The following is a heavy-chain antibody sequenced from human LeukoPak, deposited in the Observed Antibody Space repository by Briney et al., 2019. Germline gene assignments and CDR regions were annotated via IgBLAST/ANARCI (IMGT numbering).Heavy chain of an antibody. V-gene: IGHV3-20*04. J-gene: IGHJ5*02. CDR2: INWNGGST. CDR3: ARGAPPVYAMTNWFDP. CDR1: GFTFDDYG. D-gene: IGHD2-8*01. Sequence: PGGSLRLSCAASGFTFDDYGMSWVRQAPGKGLEWVSGINWNGGSTGYADSVKGRFTISRDNAKNSLYLQMNSLRAEDTALYYCARGAPPVYAMTNWFDPWGQGTLVTVSS.